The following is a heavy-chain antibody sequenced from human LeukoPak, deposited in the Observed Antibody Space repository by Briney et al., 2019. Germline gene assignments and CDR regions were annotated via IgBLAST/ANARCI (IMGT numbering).Heavy chain of an antibody. CDR1: GFAFSNFA. Sequence: GGSHSLSRTASGFAFSNFAIHCVRQDPGKGRECVSDISASGDNKPYAITVIGRFTISRDNTKNTLYLEMGSLRHEDMAVYYCAREAGGGYDAWGQGTPVTVSS. V-gene: IGHV3-64*01. J-gene: IGHJ5*02. CDR3: AREAGGGYDA. CDR2: ISASGDNK. D-gene: IGHD5-12*01.